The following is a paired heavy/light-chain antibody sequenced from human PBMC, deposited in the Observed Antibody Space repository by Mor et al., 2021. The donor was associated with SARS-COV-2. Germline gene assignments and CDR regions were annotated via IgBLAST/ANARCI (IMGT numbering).Light chain of an antibody. V-gene: IGKV4-1*01. CDR2: WAS. CDR1: QSVLYNSNNENY. CDR3: QQYYSNPQT. Sequence: DIVMTQSPDSLAVSLGERATINCKSSQSVLYNSNNENYLAWYQQKPGQPPKLLIYWASTRESGVPDRFSGSGSGTDFTLTISSLQAEDVAVYYCQQYYSNPQTFGQGTKLEIK. J-gene: IGKJ2*01.
Heavy chain of an antibody. V-gene: IGHV1-46*01. CDR2: SNPSGGST. J-gene: IGHJ2*01. CDR3: AREWELQLERPRRRYFDL. Sequence: QEQLVQSGAEVKKPGASVKVSCKAPGDTFSRYYMHWLRQAPGQGLEWMGISNPSGGSTSYAQKFQGRVTMTRDTSTSTVYMELSSLRSEDTAVYYCAREWELQLERPRRRYFDLWGRGTLVTVSS. CDR1: GDTFSRYY. D-gene: IGHD1-1*01.